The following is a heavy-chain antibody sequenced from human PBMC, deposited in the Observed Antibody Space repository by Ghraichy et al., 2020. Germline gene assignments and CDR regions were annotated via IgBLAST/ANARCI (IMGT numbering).Heavy chain of an antibody. CDR2: INHSGST. CDR3: ARTLRRDKAAAGSGVDY. CDR1: GGSFSGYY. D-gene: IGHD6-13*01. V-gene: IGHV4-34*01. J-gene: IGHJ4*02. Sequence: SETLSLTCAVYGGSFSGYYWSWIRQPPGKGLEWIGEINHSGSTNYNPSLKSRVTISVDTSKNQFSLKLSSVTAADTAVYYCARTLRRDKAAAGSGVDYWGQGTLVTVSS.